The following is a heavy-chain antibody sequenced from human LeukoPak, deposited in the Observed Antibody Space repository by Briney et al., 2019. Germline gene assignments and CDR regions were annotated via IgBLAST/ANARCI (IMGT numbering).Heavy chain of an antibody. CDR2: IYHSGST. J-gene: IGHJ4*02. CDR3: ARVVLSGRTPHY. V-gene: IGHV4-30-2*01. Sequence: PSETLSLTCTVSGGSISSGRYYWSWIRQPPGKGLEWIGYIYHSGSTYYNPSLKSRVTISVDRSKNLFSLKLSSVTAADTAVYYCARVVLSGRTPHYWGQGTLVTVSS. D-gene: IGHD2-15*01. CDR1: GGSISSGRYY.